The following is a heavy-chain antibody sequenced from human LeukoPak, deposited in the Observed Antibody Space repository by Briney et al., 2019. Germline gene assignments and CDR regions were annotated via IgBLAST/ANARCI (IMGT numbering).Heavy chain of an antibody. CDR2: ISSSSSTI. D-gene: IGHD4-23*01. CDR1: GFTFSSYS. Sequence: GGSLRLSCAASGFTFSSYSMNWVRQAPGKGLEWVSYISSSSSTIYYADSVKGRFTISRDNAKNSLYLQMNSLRAEDTAVYYCARSDYGGNSYHAFDIWGQGTMVTVSS. CDR3: ARSDYGGNSYHAFDI. J-gene: IGHJ3*02. V-gene: IGHV3-48*04.